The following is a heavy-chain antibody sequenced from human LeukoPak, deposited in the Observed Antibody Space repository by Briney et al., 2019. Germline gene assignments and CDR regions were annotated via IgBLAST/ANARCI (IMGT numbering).Heavy chain of an antibody. V-gene: IGHV4-38-2*02. J-gene: IGHJ4*02. Sequence: SETLSLTCTVSGYSISSGYYWGWIWQPPGKGLEWIGSIYHSGSTYYNPSLKSRVTISVDTSKNQFSLKLSSVTAADTAVYYCARGSGYGGNSDYWGQGTLVTVSS. CDR1: GYSISSGYY. CDR2: IYHSGST. D-gene: IGHD4-23*01. CDR3: ARGSGYGGNSDY.